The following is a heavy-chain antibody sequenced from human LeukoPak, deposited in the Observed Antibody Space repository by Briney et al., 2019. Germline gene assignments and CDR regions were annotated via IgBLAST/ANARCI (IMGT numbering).Heavy chain of an antibody. CDR1: GGSFSGYY. D-gene: IGHD6-13*01. J-gene: IGHJ4*02. CDR2: INHSGST. CDR3: ARGRPYSRLDY. V-gene: IGHV4-34*01. Sequence: PSETPSLTCAVYGGSFSGYYWSWIRQPPGKGLEWIGEINHSGSTNYNPSLKSRVTISVDTSKNQFSLKLSSVTAADTAVYYCARGRPYSRLDYWGQGTLVTVSS.